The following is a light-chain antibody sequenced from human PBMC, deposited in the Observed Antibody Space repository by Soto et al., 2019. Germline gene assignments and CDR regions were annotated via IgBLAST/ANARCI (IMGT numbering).Light chain of an antibody. J-gene: IGKJ2*01. CDR3: QQRSNWPPYT. Sequence: EIVLTQSPATRSLSPGERATLSCRASQSVSSYLAWYQQKPGQAPRLLIYDASNRATGIPARFSGSGSGTDFTLPISSLEPEDFAVYYCQQRSNWPPYTFGQGTKLEIK. CDR1: QSVSSY. CDR2: DAS. V-gene: IGKV3-11*01.